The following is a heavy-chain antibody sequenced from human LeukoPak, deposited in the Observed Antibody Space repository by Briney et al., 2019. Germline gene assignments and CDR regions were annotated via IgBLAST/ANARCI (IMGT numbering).Heavy chain of an antibody. CDR1: GDSISSYY. CDR2: IYYSGGT. D-gene: IGHD5-24*01. J-gene: IGHJ3*02. Sequence: SETLPLTCTVSGDSISSYYWSWIRQPPGKGLEWIGYIYYSGGTDYNPSLKSRVTISVDTSKNQFSLKLRSVTAADTAVYYCARHVTISGPYDASDIWGQGTMVTVSP. V-gene: IGHV4-59*08. CDR3: ARHVTISGPYDASDI.